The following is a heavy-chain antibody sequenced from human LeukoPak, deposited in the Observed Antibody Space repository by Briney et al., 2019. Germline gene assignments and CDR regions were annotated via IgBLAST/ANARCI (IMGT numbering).Heavy chain of an antibody. J-gene: IGHJ4*02. D-gene: IGHD3-3*01. Sequence: GGSLRLSCAASGFTFSNYSMNWVRQAPGKGLEWVSSISSSSYIYYADSVKGRFTISRDNAKNSLYLQMNSLRAEDTAVYYCARDLGDYYFDYWGQGTLVTVSS. CDR2: ISSSSYI. V-gene: IGHV3-21*01. CDR1: GFTFSNYS. CDR3: ARDLGDYYFDY.